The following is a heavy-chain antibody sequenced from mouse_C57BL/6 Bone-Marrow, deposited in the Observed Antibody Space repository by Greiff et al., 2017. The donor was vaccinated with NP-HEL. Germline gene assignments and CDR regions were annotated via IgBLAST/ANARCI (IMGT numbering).Heavy chain of an antibody. CDR3: TRERIGLRRRFDY. Sequence: VQLQQSGAELVRPGASVTLSCKASGYTFTDYEMHWVKQTPVHGLEWIGAIYPETGGTAYNQKFKGKAILTADKSSSTAYMELRSLTSEDSAVDYCTRERIGLRRRFDYWGQGTTLTVSS. V-gene: IGHV1-15*01. CDR1: GYTFTDYE. J-gene: IGHJ2*01. D-gene: IGHD2-4*01. CDR2: IYPETGGT.